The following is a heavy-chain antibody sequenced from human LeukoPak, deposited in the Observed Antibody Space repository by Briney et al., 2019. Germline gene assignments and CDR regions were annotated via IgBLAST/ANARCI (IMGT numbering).Heavy chain of an antibody. CDR3: AKLAAAGTYILDDAFDI. CDR1: GFTFSSYG. CDR2: IRYDGSNK. D-gene: IGHD6-13*01. V-gene: IGHV3-30*02. Sequence: GGSLRLSCAASGFTFSSYGMHWVRQDPGKGLEWVAFIRYDGSNKYYADSVKGRFTISRDNFKNTLYLQMNSLRAEDTAVYYCAKLAAAGTYILDDAFDIWGQGTMVTVSS. J-gene: IGHJ3*02.